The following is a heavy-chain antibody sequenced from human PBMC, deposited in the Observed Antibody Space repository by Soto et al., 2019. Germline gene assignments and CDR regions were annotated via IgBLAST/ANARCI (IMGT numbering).Heavy chain of an antibody. Sequence: QIQLVQSGAEVKKHGSSVKVSCKASGGTFSTYAISWVRQAPGQGLEWMGGIIPMSGRTTYAQKFQDRVTITADKSTTTAYMELSSLRSEDTAVYYCALGSDYLFDPWGRGTLVTVSS. CDR1: GGTFSTYA. V-gene: IGHV1-69*06. D-gene: IGHD4-17*01. CDR3: ALGSDYLFDP. J-gene: IGHJ5*02. CDR2: IIPMSGRT.